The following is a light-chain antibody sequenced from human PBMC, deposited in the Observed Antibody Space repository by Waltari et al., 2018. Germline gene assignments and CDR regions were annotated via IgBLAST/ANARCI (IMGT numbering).Light chain of an antibody. CDR2: LLG. CDR3: MQRLEFPYT. CDR1: QSLVNSDDGYTY. V-gene: IGKV2-40*01. Sequence: EIVMTQTPLSLPVTPGEPASISCRSSQSLVNSDDGYTYLDWFVQKPGQSPQLLIYLLGYRACRVPDRFSGAGSGSNFSLQISRVEADDVGVYYCMQRLEFPYTFGRGT. J-gene: IGKJ2*01.